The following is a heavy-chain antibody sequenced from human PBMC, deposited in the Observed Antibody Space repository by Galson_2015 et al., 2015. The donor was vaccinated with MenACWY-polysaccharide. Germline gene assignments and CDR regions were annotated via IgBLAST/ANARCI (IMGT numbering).Heavy chain of an antibody. CDR3: GNHGGPTGY. Sequence: SLRLSCAASGFDFSSYAMSWVRQAPGKGLEWVSTMSGRRGYTYYADSVKGRFAISRDNSKNTLYLQMNNLRADDTAIYSCGNHGGPTGYWGQGSLVTVSP. CDR1: GFDFSSYA. D-gene: IGHD3-16*01. V-gene: IGHV3-23*01. J-gene: IGHJ4*02. CDR2: MSGRRGYT.